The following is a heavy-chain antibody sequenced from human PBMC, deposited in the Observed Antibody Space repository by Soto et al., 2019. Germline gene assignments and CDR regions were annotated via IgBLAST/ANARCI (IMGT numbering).Heavy chain of an antibody. Sequence: QVQLVQSGAEVKKPGASVKVSCKASGYTFTSYYMHWVRQAPGQGLEWMGIINPSGGSTSYAQKFQGRVTMNRDTSTSTVYMELGSLRSEDTAVYYCANQYSYGRNWFDPWGQGTLVTVSS. CDR2: INPSGGST. CDR3: ANQYSYGRNWFDP. CDR1: GYTFTSYY. V-gene: IGHV1-46*01. D-gene: IGHD5-18*01. J-gene: IGHJ5*02.